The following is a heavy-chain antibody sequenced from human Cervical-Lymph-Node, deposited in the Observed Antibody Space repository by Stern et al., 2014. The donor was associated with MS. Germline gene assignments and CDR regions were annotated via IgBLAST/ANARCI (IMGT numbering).Heavy chain of an antibody. V-gene: IGHV4-4*02. CDR1: GGSVSSSHW. D-gene: IGHD2-21*02. Sequence: QLQLQESGPGLVKPSGTLSLTCAVSGGSVSSSHWWSWVRQPPGKGLEWIGEIYHTGRTNYNPSLKGRVTISLDKSKNQISLSLDSVTAADTAVYYCAREGVTRFDYWGQGTLVTVSS. CDR3: AREGVTRFDY. CDR2: IYHTGRT. J-gene: IGHJ4*02.